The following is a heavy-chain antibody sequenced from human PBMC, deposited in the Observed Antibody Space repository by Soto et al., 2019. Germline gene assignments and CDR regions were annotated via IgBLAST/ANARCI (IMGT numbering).Heavy chain of an antibody. J-gene: IGHJ6*04. CDR3: AREKGNPRDSLYSGMHG. CDR2: IWYDGSNK. CDR1: GFPFSSYG. Sequence: WVLRLSCAASGFPFSSYGMHWVRQAPGQGLEWVAVIWYDGSNKYYADSVKGRFTISRDNYKNTLYLQMNSLRAEDTAVYDCAREKGNPRDSLYSGMHGWGKATMVT. V-gene: IGHV3-33*01. D-gene: IGHD1-1*01.